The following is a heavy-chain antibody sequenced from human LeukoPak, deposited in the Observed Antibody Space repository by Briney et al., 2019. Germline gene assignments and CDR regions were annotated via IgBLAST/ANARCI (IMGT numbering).Heavy chain of an antibody. CDR3: ARSTGAYCSSTRCYSGVFDI. D-gene: IGHD2-2*01. CDR2: LNGDGSAT. J-gene: IGHJ3*02. Sequence: GGSLRLSCAASGFTFSRYWMHWVRQAPGKGLVWVSRLNGDGSATTYADSVKGRFTISRDNAKNTLYLQMNSLRAEDTAVYYCARSTGAYCSSTRCYSGVFDIWGQGTMVTVSS. V-gene: IGHV3-74*01. CDR1: GFTFSRYW.